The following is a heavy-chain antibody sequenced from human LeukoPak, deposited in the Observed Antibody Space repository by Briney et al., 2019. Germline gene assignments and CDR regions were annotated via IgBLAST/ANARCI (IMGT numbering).Heavy chain of an antibody. V-gene: IGHV3-23*01. CDR2: ISGSGERT. J-gene: IGHJ4*02. Sequence: GGSLRLSCAASGFTFSSYAMSWDRQAPGKGLEWVSFISGSGERTYYADSVKGRFTISRDNSKNTVYLQMKSLRAEDTAVYYCAIPGDYWGQGTLVTVSP. CDR1: GFTFSSYA. D-gene: IGHD7-27*01. CDR3: AIPGDY.